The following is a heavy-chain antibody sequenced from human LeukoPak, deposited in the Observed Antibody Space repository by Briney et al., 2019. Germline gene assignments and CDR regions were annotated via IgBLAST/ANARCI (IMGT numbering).Heavy chain of an antibody. CDR3: ARGNYEYGGNLIDS. CDR1: GGSFSGYY. Sequence: SETLSLTCAVYGGSFSGYYGSWIRQPPGKGLEWIGDINYRGSTNYNSSLKSRVTISVDTSKNEVSLKLASVTAADTAVYYCARGNYEYGGNLIDSWGQGTLVIVSS. CDR2: INYRGST. V-gene: IGHV4-34*01. J-gene: IGHJ4*02. D-gene: IGHD4/OR15-4a*01.